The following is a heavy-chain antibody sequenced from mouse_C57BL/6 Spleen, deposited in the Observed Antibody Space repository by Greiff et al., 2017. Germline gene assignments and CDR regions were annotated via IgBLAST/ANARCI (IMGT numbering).Heavy chain of an antibody. J-gene: IGHJ4*01. CDR2: IDPSDSYT. CDR3: ARSTTVVEGYAMDY. Sequence: VQLQQPGAELVMPGASVKLSCKASGYTFTSYWMHWVKQRPGQGLEWIGEIDPSDSYTNYNQKFKGKSTLTVDKSSSTAYMQLSSLTSEDCAVYYCARSTTVVEGYAMDYWGQGTSVTVSS. V-gene: IGHV1-69*01. D-gene: IGHD1-1*01. CDR1: GYTFTSYW.